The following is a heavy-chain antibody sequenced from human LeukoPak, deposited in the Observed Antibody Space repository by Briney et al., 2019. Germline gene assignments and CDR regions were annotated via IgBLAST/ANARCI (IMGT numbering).Heavy chain of an antibody. Sequence: PGGSLRLSCAASGFAFDDYGMSWVRRSTGKGLECVSGINWNGGSTGYAHSVKGRFTISRDNAKNSLYLQMNSLRAEDTALYYCAREGIAVNYFDYWGQGTLVTVSS. J-gene: IGHJ4*02. V-gene: IGHV3-20*04. D-gene: IGHD6-19*01. CDR2: INWNGGST. CDR1: GFAFDDYG. CDR3: AREGIAVNYFDY.